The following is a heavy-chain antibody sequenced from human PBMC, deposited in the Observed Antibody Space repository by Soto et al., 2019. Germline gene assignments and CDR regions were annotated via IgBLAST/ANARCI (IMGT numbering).Heavy chain of an antibody. D-gene: IGHD3-3*01. V-gene: IGHV1-2*04. CDR2: INPNSGGT. Sequence: ASVKVSCKASGYTFTGYYMHWLRQAPGQGLEWMGWINPNSGGTNYAQKFQGWVTMTRDTSISTAYMELSRLRSDDTAVYYCARDQRNFWSCYASDYYYGMDVWGQGTTVTVSS. J-gene: IGHJ6*02. CDR3: ARDQRNFWSCYASDYYYGMDV. CDR1: GYTFTGYY.